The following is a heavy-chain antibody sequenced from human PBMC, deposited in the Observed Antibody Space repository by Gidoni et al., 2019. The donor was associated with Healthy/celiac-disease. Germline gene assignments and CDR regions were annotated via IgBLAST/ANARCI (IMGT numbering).Heavy chain of an antibody. Sequence: QLQLQESGPGLVKPSETLSLTCTVSGGSISSSSYHWGWIRQPPGKGLEWIGSIYYSGSTYYNPSLKSRVTISVDTSKNQFSLKLSSVTAADTAVYYCARDLGGYDYGGIALDYWGQGTLVTVSS. CDR2: IYYSGST. D-gene: IGHD5-12*01. V-gene: IGHV4-39*07. CDR1: GGSISSSSYH. CDR3: ARDLGGYDYGGIALDY. J-gene: IGHJ4*02.